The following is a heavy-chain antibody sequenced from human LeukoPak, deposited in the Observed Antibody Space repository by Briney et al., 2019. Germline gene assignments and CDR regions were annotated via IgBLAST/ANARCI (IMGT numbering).Heavy chain of an antibody. D-gene: IGHD6-13*01. CDR3: ARVISGAAGTSYYCYYYMDV. J-gene: IGHJ6*03. CDR2: ISGYNGNT. Sequence: GASVKVSCKASGYTFTSYGISWVRQAPGQGLEWLGWISGYNGNTNYAQKLQGRVTMTTDTSTSTAYMELRSLRSDDTAVYYCARVISGAAGTSYYCYYYMDVWGKGTTVTISS. V-gene: IGHV1-18*01. CDR1: GYTFTSYG.